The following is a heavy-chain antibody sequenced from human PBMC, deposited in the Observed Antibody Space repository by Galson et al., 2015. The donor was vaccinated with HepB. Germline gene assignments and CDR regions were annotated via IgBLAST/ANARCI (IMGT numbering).Heavy chain of an antibody. V-gene: IGHV1-2*02. Sequence: SVKVSCKASGSTFTGYYMHWVQQAPGQGLEWMGLINPNSGGTNYAQRFQGRVTMTRDTSISTAYLELSSLRSDDTAVYYCARDKGGNDYWGQGTLVTVSS. J-gene: IGHJ4*02. CDR1: GSTFTGYY. CDR2: INPNSGGT. CDR3: ARDKGGNDY. D-gene: IGHD3-16*01.